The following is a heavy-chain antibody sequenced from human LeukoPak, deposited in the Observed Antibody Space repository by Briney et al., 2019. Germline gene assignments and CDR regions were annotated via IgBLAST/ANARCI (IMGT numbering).Heavy chain of an antibody. CDR3: TRGHSGSYQRTDAFDI. Sequence: GGSLRLSCVASGFTFSSYWMHWVRQAPGKGLVWVSRINSDGSSTSYADSMKGRFTVSRDNAQNSMYLQMNSLRADDTAVYYCTRGHSGSYQRTDAFDIWGQGTMVTVSS. V-gene: IGHV3-74*01. CDR1: GFTFSSYW. CDR2: INSDGSST. J-gene: IGHJ3*02. D-gene: IGHD1-26*01.